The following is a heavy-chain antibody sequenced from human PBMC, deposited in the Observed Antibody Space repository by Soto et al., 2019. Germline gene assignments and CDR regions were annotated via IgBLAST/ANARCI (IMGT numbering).Heavy chain of an antibody. CDR1: GFTFSSYA. CDR2: ISYDGSNK. Sequence: GGSLRLSCAASGFTFSSYAMHWVRQAPGKGLEWVAVISYDGSNKYYADSVKGRFTISRDNSKNTLYLQMNSLRAEDTAVYYCARDSPISSYSYDGIYVLAQGTTVTVSS. V-gene: IGHV3-30-3*01. J-gene: IGHJ6*02. CDR3: ARDSPISSYSYDGIYV.